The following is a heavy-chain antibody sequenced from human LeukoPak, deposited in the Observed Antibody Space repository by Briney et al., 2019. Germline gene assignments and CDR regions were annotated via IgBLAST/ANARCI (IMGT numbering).Heavy chain of an antibody. V-gene: IGHV4-39*01. J-gene: IGHJ4*02. CDR3: ARRGTSGWAYYFDF. CDR1: GDSISTSSNY. D-gene: IGHD6-19*01. Sequence: PSETLSLTCTVSGDSISTSSNYWGWIRQLPGKGLEWIGSVYRSGSSYYNPSLNNRLTISVDTSKNQFTLNLTSVTAADTAVYYCARRGTSGWAYYFDFWGQGSLLTVSS. CDR2: VYRSGSS.